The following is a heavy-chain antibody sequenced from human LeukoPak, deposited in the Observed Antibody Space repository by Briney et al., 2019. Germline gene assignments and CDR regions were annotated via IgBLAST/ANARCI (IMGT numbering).Heavy chain of an antibody. J-gene: IGHJ3*02. D-gene: IGHD3-9*01. V-gene: IGHV3-21*01. Sequence: GGFLRLSCAASGFTFSSYSMNWVRQAPGKGLEWGSSISSSSSYIYYADSVKGRFTISRDNAKNSLYLQMNSLRAEDTAVYYCAREYDILTGYYIQAMGAFDIWGQGTMVTVSS. CDR2: ISSSSSYI. CDR1: GFTFSSYS. CDR3: AREYDILTGYYIQAMGAFDI.